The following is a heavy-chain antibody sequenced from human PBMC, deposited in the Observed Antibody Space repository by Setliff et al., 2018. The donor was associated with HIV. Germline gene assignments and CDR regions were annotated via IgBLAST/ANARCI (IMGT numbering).Heavy chain of an antibody. CDR1: GFTFGDYY. CDR2: IRSSGNAI. Sequence: PGGSLRLSCAASGFTFGDYYMSWIRQAPGKGLEWVSYIRSSGNAIYYADSVKGRFTISRDNAKNSLYLQMNSLRAAETAVYYCARAGGYRSAAARQYYYYYMDVWGKGTTVTVSS. CDR3: ARAGGYRSAAARQYYYYYMDV. D-gene: IGHD6-6*01. J-gene: IGHJ6*03. V-gene: IGHV3-11*04.